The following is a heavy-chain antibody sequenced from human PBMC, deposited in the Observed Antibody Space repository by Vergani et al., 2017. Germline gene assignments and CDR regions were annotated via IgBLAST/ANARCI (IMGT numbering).Heavy chain of an antibody. CDR1: GVSLDIHSQT. CDR2: IDVKGNS. D-gene: IGHD2-21*01. V-gene: IGHV4-61*02. Sequence: QVQLHESGPGLVKPSETLSLICSVSGVSLDIHSQTWGWIRQPAGEGLEWIGLIDVKGNSNFSPSLESRVTMSADASRGRFSLNLRSVTTSDTAVYYCVRVLHTSYILGAFDIWGQGIKVTVSS. J-gene: IGHJ3*02. CDR3: VRVLHTSYILGAFDI.